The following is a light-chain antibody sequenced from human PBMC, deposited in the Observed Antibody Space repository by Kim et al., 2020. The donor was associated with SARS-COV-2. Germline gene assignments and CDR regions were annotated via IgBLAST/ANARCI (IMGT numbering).Light chain of an antibody. CDR1: QSIRSNF. V-gene: IGKV3-20*01. CDR2: GAS. J-gene: IGKJ4*01. Sequence: EIVLTQSPGTLSLSPGERATLSCGASQSIRSNFLAWYQQKPGQAPRLLVYGASTRASGIPDRFSGSGSGTDFTLTISSLEPDDFAVYYCQQYSTSPLTFGGGTKVDIK. CDR3: QQYSTSPLT.